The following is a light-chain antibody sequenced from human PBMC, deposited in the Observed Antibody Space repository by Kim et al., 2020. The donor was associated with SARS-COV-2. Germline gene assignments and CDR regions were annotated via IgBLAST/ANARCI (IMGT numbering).Light chain of an antibody. CDR2: DVI. Sequence: QSITISCTGASSDVGTYNFVSWYKQHPGKAPKLIIYDVINRPSGVSHRFSASKSGNTASLTISGLQADDEADYFCVSYTGSATLYVFGTGTKVTVL. CDR3: VSYTGSATLYV. J-gene: IGLJ1*01. V-gene: IGLV2-14*03. CDR1: SSDVGTYNF.